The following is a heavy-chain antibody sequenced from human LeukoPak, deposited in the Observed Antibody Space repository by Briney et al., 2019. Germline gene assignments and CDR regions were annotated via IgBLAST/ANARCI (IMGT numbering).Heavy chain of an antibody. J-gene: IGHJ6*02. CDR3: ARYYGAGSYSTYYYFGMDV. V-gene: IGHV4-59*08. D-gene: IGHD3-10*01. Sequence: KSSETLSLTCTVSGVSIRSYYWTWIRQSPGKGLEWIGYIYHSGSANYNPSLKSRVTISVDTSKNQFSLRLSSVTAADTAVYYCARYYGAGSYSTYYYFGMDVWGQGTTVTVSS. CDR2: IYHSGSA. CDR1: GVSIRSYY.